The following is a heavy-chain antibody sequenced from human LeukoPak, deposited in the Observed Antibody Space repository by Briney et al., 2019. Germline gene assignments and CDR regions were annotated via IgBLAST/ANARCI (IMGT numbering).Heavy chain of an antibody. CDR1: GFTFSDYW. J-gene: IGHJ6*02. D-gene: IGHD3-3*01. V-gene: IGHV3-74*01. Sequence: PGGSLRLSCAASGFTFSDYWMHWVRQAPGKGLVWVSHINADEDRAAYADSVKGRFTISRDNARNTLYLQMNSLRAEDTAVYYCARSRITIFGVPFYYYYYYGMDVWGQGTTVTVSS. CDR2: INADEDRA. CDR3: ARSRITIFGVPFYYYYYYGMDV.